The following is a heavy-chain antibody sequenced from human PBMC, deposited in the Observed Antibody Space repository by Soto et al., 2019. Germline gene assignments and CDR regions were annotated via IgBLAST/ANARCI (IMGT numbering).Heavy chain of an antibody. CDR2: ISAYNGNT. CDR1: VCTFTSYG. J-gene: IGHJ6*02. V-gene: IGHV1-18*04. CDR3: AREFNGYYYYGMDV. Sequence: ASWKVSCKYYVCTFTSYGITCVRPAPGQGLEWMGWISAYNGNTNYAQKLQGRVTMTTDTSTSTAYMELRSLRSDDTAVYYCAREFNGYYYYGMDVWGQGPTVTVSS.